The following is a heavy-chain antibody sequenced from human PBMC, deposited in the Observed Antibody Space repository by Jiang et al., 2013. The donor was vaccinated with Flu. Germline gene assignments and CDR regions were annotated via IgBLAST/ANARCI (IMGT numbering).Heavy chain of an antibody. CDR3: ARGGDYGAEYFQH. D-gene: IGHD4-17*01. Sequence: PTQTLTLTCTFSGFSLSTSGMRVSWIRQPPGKALEWLARIDWDDDKFYSTSLKTRLTISKDTSKNQVVLTMTNMDPVDTATYYCARGGDYGAEYFQHWGQGTLVTVSS. V-gene: IGHV2-70*04. J-gene: IGHJ1*01. CDR2: IDWDDDK. CDR1: GFSLSTSGMR.